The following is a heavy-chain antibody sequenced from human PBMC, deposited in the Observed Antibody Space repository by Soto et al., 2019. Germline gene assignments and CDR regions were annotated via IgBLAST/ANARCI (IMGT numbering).Heavy chain of an antibody. J-gene: IGHJ4*02. D-gene: IGHD5-12*01. CDR2: ITAGGRT. CDR1: GFTFSSYA. Sequence: EVQLLESGGGLVQPGGSLRLSCAASGFTFSSYAMSWVRQAPGKGLECVSVITAGGRTYYADSVKGRFTISRDNSKNTLYLQMTSLRAGDTAVYYCAKDRFVDDWGQGTLVFVSS. V-gene: IGHV3-23*01. CDR3: AKDRFVDD.